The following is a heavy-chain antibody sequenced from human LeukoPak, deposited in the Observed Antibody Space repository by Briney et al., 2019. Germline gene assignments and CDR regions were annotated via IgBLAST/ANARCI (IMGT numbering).Heavy chain of an antibody. CDR1: GGSFSGYY. J-gene: IGHJ4*02. Sequence: SETLSLTCAVYGGSFSGYYWSWIRQPPGKGLEWIGEINHSGSTNYNPSLKSRVTISVDTSKNQFSLKLSSVTAADTAVYYCAREMATTSDYWGQGNLVTVSS. CDR3: AREMATTSDY. CDR2: INHSGST. V-gene: IGHV4-34*01. D-gene: IGHD5-24*01.